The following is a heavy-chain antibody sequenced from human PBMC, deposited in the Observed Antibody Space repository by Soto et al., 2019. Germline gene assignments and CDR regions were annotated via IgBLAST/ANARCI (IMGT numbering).Heavy chain of an antibody. J-gene: IGHJ4*02. D-gene: IGHD6-19*01. Sequence: EVQLLESGGGLVQPGGSLRLSCVASGFTFSGYAMNWVRQAPGKGLEWVSAISGDGTSTYYADSVRGRFTISRDKSKITLYLQMNGLRSEDTAVYYCAKGLFGRGAVGGTFDYWGQGTLVTVSS. CDR1: GFTFSGYA. CDR3: AKGLFGRGAVGGTFDY. CDR2: ISGDGTST. V-gene: IGHV3-23*01.